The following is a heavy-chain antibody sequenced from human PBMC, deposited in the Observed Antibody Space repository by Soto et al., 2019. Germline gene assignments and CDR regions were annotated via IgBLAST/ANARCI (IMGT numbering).Heavy chain of an antibody. CDR1: GGTFSSYA. V-gene: IGHV1-69*13. D-gene: IGHD3-22*01. CDR3: ARAVVVMGNPEGPPQPADPKRWEEKFVFDY. CDR2: IIPIFGTA. J-gene: IGHJ4*02. Sequence: GASVKVSCKASGGTFSSYAISWVRQAPGQGLEWMGGIIPIFGTANYAQKFQGRVTITADESTSTAYMELSSLRSEDTAVYYCARAVVVMGNPEGPPQPADPKRWEEKFVFDYWGQGTLVTVSS.